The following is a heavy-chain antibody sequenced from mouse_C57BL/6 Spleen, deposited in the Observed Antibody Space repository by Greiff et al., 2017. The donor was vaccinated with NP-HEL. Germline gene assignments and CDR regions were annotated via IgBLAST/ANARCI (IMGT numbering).Heavy chain of an antibody. D-gene: IGHD1-1*01. V-gene: IGHV3-6*01. CDR1: GYSITSGYY. CDR2: ISYDGSN. CDR3: GSISFTTGGPRGCDG. J-gene: IGHJ1*03. Sequence: ESGPGLVKPSQSLSLTCSVTGYSITSGYYWNWIRQFPGNKLEWMGYISYDGSNNYNPSLKNRISITRDPSKNQFFLKLNSVTTEDTATSYCGSISFTTGGPRGCDGWGTGTTVTVSS.